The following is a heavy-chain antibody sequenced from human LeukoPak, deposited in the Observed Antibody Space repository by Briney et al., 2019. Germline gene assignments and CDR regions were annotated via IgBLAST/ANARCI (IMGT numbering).Heavy chain of an antibody. V-gene: IGHV3-73*01. D-gene: IGHD3-22*01. CDR3: TRPAYYYDRAGYYSGKYAFDI. CDR1: GFPFSDSA. CDR2: IRSKANRHAR. J-gene: IGHJ3*02. Sequence: GGSLRLSCAASGFPFSDSAIYWVRQASGKRLEWVGRIRSKANRHARAYAETVKGRFTISRDDSKNTAFLQMNSLKTEDTAVYYCTRPAYYYDRAGYYSGKYAFDIWGQGTMVTVSS.